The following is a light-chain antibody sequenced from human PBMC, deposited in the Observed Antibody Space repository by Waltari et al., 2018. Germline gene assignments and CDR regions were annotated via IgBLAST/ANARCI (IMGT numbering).Light chain of an antibody. V-gene: IGKV3-20*01. Sequence: CRASQSVRTNFLAWYQQKPGQAPRLVIHGASSRATGIPDRFSGSGSGTDFTLTISRLEPEDFAVYYCQQHDTLPLTFGGGTKVEIK. J-gene: IGKJ4*02. CDR2: GAS. CDR3: QQHDTLPLT. CDR1: QSVRTNF.